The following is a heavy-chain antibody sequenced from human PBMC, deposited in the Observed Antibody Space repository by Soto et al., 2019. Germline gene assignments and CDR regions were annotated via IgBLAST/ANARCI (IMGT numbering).Heavy chain of an antibody. CDR2: IGGNTESGTT. V-gene: IGHV3-15*04. CDR3: TVSGEGSDSHHWFDP. D-gene: IGHD1-26*01. J-gene: IGHJ5*02. CDR1: GFTFYKAF. Sequence: DVLLVESGGGLVEPGGSLRLSCAASGFTFYKAFLSWVRQAPGKGLEWVGQIGGNTESGTTKYPAPVRGRFTISRDDSRNTRDMQMNSLKIEDTAVYYCTVSGEGSDSHHWFDPWVKGTPVIVSS.